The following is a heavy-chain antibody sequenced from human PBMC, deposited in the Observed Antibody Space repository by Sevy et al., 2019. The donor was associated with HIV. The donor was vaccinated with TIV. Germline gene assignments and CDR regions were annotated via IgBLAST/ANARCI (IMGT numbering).Heavy chain of an antibody. D-gene: IGHD5-18*01. CDR1: GFTFSSFA. CDR3: AKKMGGGSGMAFLVDY. Sequence: GGSLRLSCAASGFTFSSFAMGWVRQAPGKGLDWISVISGTGDHTYYADSVKGRFTISRDNSKNTLFLQMNSLRAEDTAIFYCAKKMGGGSGMAFLVDYWGRGTLVTVSS. J-gene: IGHJ4*02. V-gene: IGHV3-23*01. CDR2: ISGTGDHT.